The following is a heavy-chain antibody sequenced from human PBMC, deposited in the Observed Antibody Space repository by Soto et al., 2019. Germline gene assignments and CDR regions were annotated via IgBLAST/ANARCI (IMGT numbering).Heavy chain of an antibody. V-gene: IGHV3-9*01. CDR3: AREGGSSWYGGYYFDY. Sequence: PGGSLRLSCAASGFTFDDYAMHGVRQAPGKGLEWVSGISWNSGSIGYADSVKGRFTISRDNAKNSLYLQMNSLRAEDTDVYYCAREGGSSWYGGYYFDYWGQGT. J-gene: IGHJ4*02. CDR1: GFTFDDYA. CDR2: ISWNSGSI. D-gene: IGHD6-13*01.